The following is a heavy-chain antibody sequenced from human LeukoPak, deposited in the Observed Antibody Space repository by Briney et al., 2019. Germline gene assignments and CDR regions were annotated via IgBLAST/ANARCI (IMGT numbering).Heavy chain of an antibody. J-gene: IGHJ4*02. Sequence: ASVKVSCKASGYTFTSYAMHWVRQAPGQRLEWMGWINAGNGNTKYSQEFQGRVTITRDTSASTAYMELSSLRSEDMAVYYCARGPSIAAAGLIDYWGQGTLVTVSS. D-gene: IGHD6-13*01. CDR1: GYTFTSYA. CDR2: INAGNGNT. CDR3: ARGPSIAAAGLIDY. V-gene: IGHV1-3*03.